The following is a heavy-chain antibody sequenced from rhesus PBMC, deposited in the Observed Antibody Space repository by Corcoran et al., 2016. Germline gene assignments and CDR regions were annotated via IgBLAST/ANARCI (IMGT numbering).Heavy chain of an antibody. J-gene: IGHJ4*01. V-gene: IGHV1-156*01. CDR2: VDPVYGEI. CDR1: GYTFTELS. Sequence: EVQLVQSGAEVKKPGASVTVSCTVSGYTFTELSMHCVRQAPGKGLEWMGGVDPVYGEIIHAEKFQGRVTMTEDTSTDTAYMELSSLRSEDTAVYYCARGTPFDYWGQGVLVTVSS. CDR3: ARGTPFDY.